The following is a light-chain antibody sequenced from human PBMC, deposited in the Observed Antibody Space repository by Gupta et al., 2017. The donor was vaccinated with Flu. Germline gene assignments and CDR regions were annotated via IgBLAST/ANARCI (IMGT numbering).Light chain of an antibody. V-gene: IGKV3-20*01. Sequence: IVLTQSPGTLSLSPGERATLSCRASQSVSSSYLAWYQKKPGQAPRLLIYGASNRATGIPDRFSGSGSGTDFTLTVSRLEPEDFAVYYCQQYGSLPRTFGQGTKLEIK. CDR3: QQYGSLPRT. CDR2: GAS. J-gene: IGKJ2*01. CDR1: QSVSSSY.